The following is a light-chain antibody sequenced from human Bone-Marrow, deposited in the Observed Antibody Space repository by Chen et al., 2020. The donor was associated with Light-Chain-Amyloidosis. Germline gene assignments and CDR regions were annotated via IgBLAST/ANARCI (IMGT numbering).Light chain of an antibody. CDR1: QSLLHSNGYNY. CDR2: LGS. CDR3: MQALQTPT. J-gene: IGKJ4*01. Sequence: DIVMTQSPLSLRVTPGEPASISCRSSQSLLHSNGYNYLDWYLQKPGQSPQLLIYLGSNWASGVPDRFSGSGSGTDFTLKISRVEAEDVGVYYCMQALQTPTVGGGTKVEIK. V-gene: IGKV2-28*01.